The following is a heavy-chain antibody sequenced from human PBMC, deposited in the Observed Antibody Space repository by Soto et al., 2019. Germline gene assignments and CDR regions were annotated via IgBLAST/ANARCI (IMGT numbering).Heavy chain of an antibody. V-gene: IGHV3-30*18. D-gene: IGHD2-2*01. CDR2: ISYDGSNK. J-gene: IGHJ4*02. CDR1: GFTFSSYG. Sequence: PGGSLRLSCAASGFTFSSYGMHWVRQAPGKGLEWVAVISYDGSNKYYADSVKGRFTISRDNSKNTLYLQMNSLRAEDTAVYYCAKESRDIVVVPLGYWGQGTLVTVS. CDR3: AKESRDIVVVPLGY.